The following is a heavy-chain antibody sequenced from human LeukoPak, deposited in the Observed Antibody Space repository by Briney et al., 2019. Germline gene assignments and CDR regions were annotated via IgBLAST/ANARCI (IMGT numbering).Heavy chain of an antibody. CDR3: AKAGDQNYSCYMDV. Sequence: PGGSLRLSCAASGFTFSTYAMSWVRQAPGKGLEWVSAFSSSGTSTYYADSVKGRFTISRDNSKNTLYLQMNSLRAEDTAVYYCAKAGDQNYSCYMDVWGKGTTVTVSS. CDR1: GFTFSTYA. D-gene: IGHD4-17*01. V-gene: IGHV3-23*01. CDR2: FSSSGTST. J-gene: IGHJ6*03.